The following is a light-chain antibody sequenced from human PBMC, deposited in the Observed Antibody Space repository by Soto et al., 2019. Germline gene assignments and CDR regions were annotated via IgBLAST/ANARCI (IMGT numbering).Light chain of an antibody. CDR1: SSDVGTYNY. V-gene: IGLV2-14*01. CDR3: SSFTNSNTWV. J-gene: IGLJ7*01. Sequence: QSVLTQPPSASGSPGQSVTISCTGTSSDVGTYNYVSWYQQHPGKAPKLMIYEVTYRPSGVSARFSGSKSGTTASLTISDLQTEDEADYYCSSFTNSNTWVFGGGTQLTVL. CDR2: EVT.